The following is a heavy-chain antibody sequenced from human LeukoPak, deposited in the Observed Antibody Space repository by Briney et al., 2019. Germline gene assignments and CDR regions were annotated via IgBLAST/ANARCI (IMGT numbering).Heavy chain of an antibody. CDR1: GGSISSSSYY. V-gene: IGHV4-61*05. CDR3: ARDSSHWYFDL. D-gene: IGHD6-6*01. CDR2: IYYSGST. J-gene: IGHJ2*01. Sequence: PSETLSLTCTVSGGSISSSSYYWGWIRQPPGKGLEWIGYIYYSGSTNYNPSLKSRVTISVDTSKNQFSLKLSSVTAADTAVYYCARDSSHWYFDLWGRGTLVTVSS.